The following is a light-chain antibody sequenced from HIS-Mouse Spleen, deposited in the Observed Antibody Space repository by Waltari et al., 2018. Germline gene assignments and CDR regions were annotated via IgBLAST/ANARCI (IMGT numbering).Light chain of an antibody. Sequence: QSALTQPASVSGSPGQSITISSTATSSDVGGSNYVPWYQQHPGTAPKLMIYDVSNRPSGVSNRFSGSKSGNTASLTISGLQAEDEADYYCSSYTSSSFNVVFGGGTKLTVL. J-gene: IGLJ2*01. V-gene: IGLV2-14*03. CDR1: SSDVGGSNY. CDR2: DVS. CDR3: SSYTSSSFNVV.